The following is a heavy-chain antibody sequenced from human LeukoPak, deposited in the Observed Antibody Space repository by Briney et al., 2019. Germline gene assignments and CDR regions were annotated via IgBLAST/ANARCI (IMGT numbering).Heavy chain of an antibody. D-gene: IGHD5-12*01. CDR1: GYTFTHYG. J-gene: IGHJ4*02. CDR2: ISYDGNN. CDR3: ARDIGFRNPIVAEDY. V-gene: IGHV3-30*03. Sequence: GGSLRLSCVISGYTFTHYGFHWVRQAPGKALEWVAFISYDGNNKYEDSVKGRFTISRDNSKSTLHLQMNGLRVEDTAVYYCARDIGFRNPIVAEDYWGQGTLVTVSS.